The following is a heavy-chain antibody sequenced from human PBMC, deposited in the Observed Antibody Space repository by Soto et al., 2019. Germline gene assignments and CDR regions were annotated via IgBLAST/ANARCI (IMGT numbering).Heavy chain of an antibody. J-gene: IGHJ4*02. D-gene: IGHD1-26*01. V-gene: IGHV1-18*01. Sequence: QVQLVQSGAEAKKPGASVKVSCKASGYTFTSYGISWVRQAPGQGLEWMGWISAYNGNKKYAQKLQGRVTTTTDTSTSTAYMELRSLRSDDTAVYYCARDLGGSYYAPVDYWGQGTVVTVSS. CDR3: ARDLGGSYYAPVDY. CDR2: ISAYNGNK. CDR1: GYTFTSYG.